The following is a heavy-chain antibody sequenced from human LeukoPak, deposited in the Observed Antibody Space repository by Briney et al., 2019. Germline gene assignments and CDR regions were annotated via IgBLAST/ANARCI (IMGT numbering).Heavy chain of an antibody. Sequence: GGSLRLSCAASGFTFSSYEMNWVRQAPGKGLEWVSYISSSGSTIYYADSVKGRFTISRDNAKNSLYLQMNSLRAEDTAVYYCARDISSSWTYDFDYWSQGTLVTVSS. CDR2: ISSSGSTI. CDR1: GFTFSSYE. J-gene: IGHJ4*02. CDR3: ARDISSSWTYDFDY. V-gene: IGHV3-48*03. D-gene: IGHD6-13*01.